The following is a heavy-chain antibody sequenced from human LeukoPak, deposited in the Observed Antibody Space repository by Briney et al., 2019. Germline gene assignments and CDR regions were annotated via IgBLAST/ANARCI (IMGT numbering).Heavy chain of an antibody. CDR1: GDSVSTASNA. V-gene: IGHV6-1*01. CDR3: ARSPSPYSSGWYFDY. D-gene: IGHD6-19*01. CDR2: TYQRSKWYN. Sequence: SQTLSLTCAISGDSVSTASNAWDWIRQSPSRGLEWLGRTYQRSKWYNDYAVSVKSRITINTDISKNQFSLQLNSVTPEDTAVYYCARSPSPYSSGWYFDYWGQGTLVTVSS. J-gene: IGHJ4*02.